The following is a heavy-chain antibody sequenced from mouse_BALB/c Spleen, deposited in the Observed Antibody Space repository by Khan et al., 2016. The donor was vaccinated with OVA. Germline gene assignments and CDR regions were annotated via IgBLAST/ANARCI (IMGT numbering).Heavy chain of an antibody. V-gene: IGHV5-9*03. CDR2: ISSCGDNT. CDR1: GFTFSSFS. Sequence: EVELVESGGGLVKPGGSLKLSCAASGFTFSSFSMSWVRQTPEKRLEWVATISSCGDNTSYSDSVKGRFTISRDNAKNNMSLQMSRLRSEDTALYYCARANYGTFAYWGQGTLVTVSA. J-gene: IGHJ3*01. CDR3: ARANYGTFAY. D-gene: IGHD2-1*01.